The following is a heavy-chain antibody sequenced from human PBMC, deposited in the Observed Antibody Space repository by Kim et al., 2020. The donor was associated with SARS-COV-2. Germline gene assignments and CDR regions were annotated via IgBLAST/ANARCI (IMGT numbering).Heavy chain of an antibody. Sequence: GGSLRLSCAASGFTFSSYAMHWVRQAPGKGLEWVAVISYDGSNKYYADSVKGRFTISRDNSKNTLYLQMNSLRAEDTAVYYCARSGAIVVVVAATDYWGQGTLVTVSS. J-gene: IGHJ4*02. CDR3: ARSGAIVVVVAATDY. D-gene: IGHD2-15*01. V-gene: IGHV3-30-3*01. CDR1: GFTFSSYA. CDR2: ISYDGSNK.